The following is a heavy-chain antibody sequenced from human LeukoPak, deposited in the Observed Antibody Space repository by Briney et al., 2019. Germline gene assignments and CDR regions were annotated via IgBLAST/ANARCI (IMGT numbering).Heavy chain of an antibody. CDR1: GGSISSYY. Sequence: LETLSLTCTVSGGSISSYYWSWIRQPPGKGLEWIGEINQGGSTTYNPSLKSRVTISVDTSKNQFSLKLSSVTAADTAVYYCARGRERRPYYYYGMDVWGQGTTVTVSS. V-gene: IGHV4-34*01. CDR2: INQGGST. D-gene: IGHD1-1*01. CDR3: ARGRERRPYYYYGMDV. J-gene: IGHJ6*02.